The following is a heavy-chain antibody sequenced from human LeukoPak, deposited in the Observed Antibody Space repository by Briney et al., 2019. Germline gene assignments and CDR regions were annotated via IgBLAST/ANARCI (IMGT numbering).Heavy chain of an antibody. CDR3: ARVARCTSCFDVDY. CDR2: FFLKGST. J-gene: IGHJ4*02. Sequence: SETLSLTCTVSGYSITSAYYWGWSRQPPGKGLEWIGSFFLKGSTYYNPSLKSRVTISVDTSKNQFSLTLSSVTAADTAVYYCARVARCTSCFDVDYWGQGTLVTVSS. V-gene: IGHV4-38-2*02. CDR1: GYSITSAYY. D-gene: IGHD2-2*01.